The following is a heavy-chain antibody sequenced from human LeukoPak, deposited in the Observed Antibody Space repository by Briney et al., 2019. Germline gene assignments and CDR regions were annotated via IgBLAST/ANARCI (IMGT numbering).Heavy chain of an antibody. V-gene: IGHV4-59*01. CDR2: IYYGGST. D-gene: IGHD3-22*01. CDR3: ARVRGCSGGSCRYDSSGYYGFWLDY. CDR1: GGSISSYY. J-gene: IGHJ4*02. Sequence: SETLSLTCTVSGGSISSYYWSWIRQPPGKGLEWIGYIYYGGSTNYNPSLKSRVTISVDTSKNLFSLKLSSVTAADTAVYYCARVRGCSGGSCRYDSSGYYGFWLDYWGQGTLVTVSS.